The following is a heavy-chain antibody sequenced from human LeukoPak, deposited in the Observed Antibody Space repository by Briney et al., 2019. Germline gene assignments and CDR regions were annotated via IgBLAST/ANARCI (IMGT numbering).Heavy chain of an antibody. CDR2: INPNSGGT. J-gene: IGHJ4*02. D-gene: IGHD6-19*01. CDR3: TRGGKTVPGTGAWF. V-gene: IGHV1-2*02. CDR1: GYTFTGYY. Sequence: ASVKVSCKASGYTFTGYYMHWVRQAPGQGLEWMGWINPNSGGTNYAQKFQGRVTMTRDTSISTAYMELRSLRSDDTAVYYCTRGGKTVPGTGAWFWGQGTLVTVSS.